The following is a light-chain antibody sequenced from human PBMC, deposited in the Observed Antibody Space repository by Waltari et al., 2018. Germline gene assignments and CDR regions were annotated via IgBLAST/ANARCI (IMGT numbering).Light chain of an antibody. CDR3: MQGVHWPPT. J-gene: IGKJ2*01. CDR1: QSLVHSDGNTY. V-gene: IGKV2-30*02. CDR2: KAS. Sequence: DVVMTQSPLSLPVTLGQPASISCRSSQSLVHSDGNTYLSWFQQRPGQSPRRLVYKASNRDSGVPDRFSGSGSGTDFTLKISRVEAEDVGVYYCMQGVHWPPTFGQGTKLEIK.